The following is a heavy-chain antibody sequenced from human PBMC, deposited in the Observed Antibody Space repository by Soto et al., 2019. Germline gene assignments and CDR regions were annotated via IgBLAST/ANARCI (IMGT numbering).Heavy chain of an antibody. CDR2: IMGSGDNT. D-gene: IGHD3-3*01. J-gene: IGHJ6*03. Sequence: EVQLLESGGAWLQPGGSLSPSCEPSGFTFTSYALNWARQAPGKGLEWASVIMGSGDNTYYADSVKGRFTMSRDNSKNTLYLQMNSLRAEDTAVYYCAKDLGTDDFWSAYYTYYYMDVWGKGTTVTVSS. CDR3: AKDLGTDDFWSAYYTYYYMDV. CDR1: GFTFTSYA. V-gene: IGHV3-23*01.